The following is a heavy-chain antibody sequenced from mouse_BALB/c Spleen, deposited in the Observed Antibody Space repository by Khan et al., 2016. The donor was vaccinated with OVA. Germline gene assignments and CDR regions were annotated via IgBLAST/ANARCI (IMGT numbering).Heavy chain of an antibody. D-gene: IGHD1-1*01. CDR2: ISYSGFT. CDR3: ARGNYYGYYFDY. Sequence: EVQLVESGPGLVKPSQSLSLTCTVTGYSITSGYAWNWIRQFPGNKLEWMGYISYSGFTNYNPSLKSRISITRDTSKNQLFLQLSSVTSEDTATYYCARGNYYGYYFDYWGQGATLPVSS. J-gene: IGHJ2*01. V-gene: IGHV3-2*02. CDR1: GYSITSGYA.